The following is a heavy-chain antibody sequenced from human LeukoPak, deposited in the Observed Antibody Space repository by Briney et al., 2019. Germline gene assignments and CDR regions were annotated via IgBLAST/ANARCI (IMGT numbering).Heavy chain of an antibody. Sequence: PGGSLRLSCAASGFTFSSYSMNWVRQAPGEGLEWVSYISSSSSTIYYADSVKGRFTISRDNAKNSLYLQMNSLRAEDTAVYYCARGRQPLDYWGQGTLVTVSS. J-gene: IGHJ4*02. V-gene: IGHV3-48*01. CDR2: ISSSSSTI. CDR3: ARGRQPLDY. D-gene: IGHD6-13*01. CDR1: GFTFSSYS.